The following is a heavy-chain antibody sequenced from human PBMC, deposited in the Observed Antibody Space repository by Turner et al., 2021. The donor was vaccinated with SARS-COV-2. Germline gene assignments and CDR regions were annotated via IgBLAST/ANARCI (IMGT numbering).Heavy chain of an antibody. J-gene: IGHJ6*02. CDR3: ASIAAADPKYYHYYGMDV. V-gene: IGHV3-21*01. CDR2: VSSSSSYI. CDR1: GFTLSSYS. D-gene: IGHD6-13*01. Sequence: EVQLVESGGGLVKPGGSLRLSCAASGFTLSSYSMNWVRRAPGKGLELVVSVSSSSSYIYYADSVKGRFTISRDNAKNSLYLQSNSLRAEDTAVYYCASIAAADPKYYHYYGMDVWGQGTTVTVSS.